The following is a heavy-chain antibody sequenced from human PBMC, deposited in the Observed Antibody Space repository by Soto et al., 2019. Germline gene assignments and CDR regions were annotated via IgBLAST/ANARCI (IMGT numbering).Heavy chain of an antibody. D-gene: IGHD6-13*01. V-gene: IGHV6-1*01. Sequence: PSQTLSLTCAISGDSVSSNSAAWNWIRQSPSRGLEWLGRTYYRSKWYNDYAVSVKSRITINPDTSKNQFSLQLNSVTPEDTAVYYCARGRAPGRAAAGRTNWFDPWGQGTLVTVSS. CDR3: ARGRAPGRAAAGRTNWFDP. CDR2: TYYRSKWYN. J-gene: IGHJ5*02. CDR1: GDSVSSNSAA.